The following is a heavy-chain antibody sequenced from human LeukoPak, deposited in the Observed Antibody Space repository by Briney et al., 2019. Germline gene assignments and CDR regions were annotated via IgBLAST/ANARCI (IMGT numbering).Heavy chain of an antibody. J-gene: IGHJ6*02. CDR3: AKLKGLHGGNSPLVGYYYYGMDV. Sequence: GGSLRLSCAASGFTFSSYAMSWVRQAPGKGLEWVSGISASGGSTYYADSVKGRFTISRDNSKNTLYLQMDSLRAEDTAVYYCAKLKGLHGGNSPLVGYYYYGMDVWGQGTTVTVSS. CDR1: GFTFSSYA. D-gene: IGHD4-23*01. CDR2: ISASGGST. V-gene: IGHV3-23*01.